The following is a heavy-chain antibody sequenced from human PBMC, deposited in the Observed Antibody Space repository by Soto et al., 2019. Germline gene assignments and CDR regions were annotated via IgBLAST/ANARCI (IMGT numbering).Heavy chain of an antibody. D-gene: IGHD6-13*01. CDR3: AKIGSAAGIGPFDY. CDR2: ISGSGGIT. V-gene: IGHV3-23*01. Sequence: EVQLLESGGGLVQPGGSLRLSCAASGFTFSSYAMSWVRQAPGQGLEWVSGISGSGGITHYADSVKGRFTISRDNSRNTLHLQMNSLRAEDTAVYYCAKIGSAAGIGPFDYWGQGTLVTVSS. J-gene: IGHJ4*02. CDR1: GFTFSSYA.